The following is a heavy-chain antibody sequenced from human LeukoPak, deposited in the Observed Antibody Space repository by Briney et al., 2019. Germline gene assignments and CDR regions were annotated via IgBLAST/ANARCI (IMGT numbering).Heavy chain of an antibody. CDR1: GYTFTNYD. Sequence: ASVKVSCKASGYTFTNYDINWARQATGQGLEWMGWMNPNSGNTGYAQKFQGRVTMTMNTSISTAYMDLSSLRSEDTAVYYCARALSWTTESYYYMDVWGKGTTVTVS. J-gene: IGHJ6*03. V-gene: IGHV1-8*01. CDR3: ARALSWTTESYYYMDV. CDR2: MNPNSGNT. D-gene: IGHD3/OR15-3a*01.